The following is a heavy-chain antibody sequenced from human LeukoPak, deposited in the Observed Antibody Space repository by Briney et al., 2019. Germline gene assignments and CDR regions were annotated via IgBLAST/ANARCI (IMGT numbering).Heavy chain of an antibody. V-gene: IGHV4-39*07. CDR3: ARSGPYYYGSGSYGWFDP. D-gene: IGHD3-10*01. CDR1: GGSITSSSYY. J-gene: IGHJ5*02. CDR2: IYYSGST. Sequence: SETLSLTCSASGGSITSSSYYWGWIRQPPGKGLEWIGTIYYSGSTYYNSSLKSRVTISVDTSKNQFSLKLTSVTAADTAVYYCARSGPYYYGSGSYGWFDPWGQGTLVTVSS.